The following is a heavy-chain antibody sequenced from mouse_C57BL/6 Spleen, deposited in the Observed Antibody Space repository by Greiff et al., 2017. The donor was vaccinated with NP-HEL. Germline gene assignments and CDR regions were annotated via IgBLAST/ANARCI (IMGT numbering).Heavy chain of an antibody. CDR2: IYPGDGDT. Sequence: VQLQQSGPELVKPGASVKISCKASGYAFSSSWMNWVKQRPGKGLEWIGRIYPGDGDTNYNGKFKGKATLTADKSSSTAYMQLSSLTSEDSAVYFCARCDYGDWFAYWGQGTLVTVSA. CDR1: GYAFSSSW. D-gene: IGHD2-4*01. CDR3: ARCDYGDWFAY. V-gene: IGHV1-82*01. J-gene: IGHJ3*01.